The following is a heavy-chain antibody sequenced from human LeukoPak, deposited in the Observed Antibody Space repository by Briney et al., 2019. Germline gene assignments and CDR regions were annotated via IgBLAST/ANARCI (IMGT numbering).Heavy chain of an antibody. CDR1: GFTFSSYA. J-gene: IGHJ4*02. V-gene: IGHV3-23*01. D-gene: IGHD2-15*01. CDR2: ISGSGGST. Sequence: GGSLRLSCAASGFTFSSYAMSWVRQAPGKGLEWVSAISGSGGSTYYADSVKGRSTISRDNSKNTLYLQMNSLRAEGTAVYYCAKGPEGYCSGGSCYSVDYWGQGTLVTVSS. CDR3: AKGPEGYCSGGSCYSVDY.